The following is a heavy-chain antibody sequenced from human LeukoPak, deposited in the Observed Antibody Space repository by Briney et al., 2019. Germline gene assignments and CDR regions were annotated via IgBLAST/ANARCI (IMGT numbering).Heavy chain of an antibody. CDR1: GFTFSSYA. V-gene: IGHV3-23*01. J-gene: IGHJ4*02. CDR2: ISNSDSST. Sequence: GGSLRLSCAASGFTFSSYAMSWVRQAPGKGLEWVSTISNSDSSTYYADLVKGRFTISRDNSKNTLYLQMNSLRAEDTAVYYCAKVPHYYGSGSYYNYWGQGTLVTVSS. CDR3: AKVPHYYGSGSYYNY. D-gene: IGHD3-10*01.